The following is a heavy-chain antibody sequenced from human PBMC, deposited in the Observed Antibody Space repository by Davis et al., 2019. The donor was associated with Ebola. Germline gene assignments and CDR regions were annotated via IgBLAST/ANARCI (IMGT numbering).Heavy chain of an antibody. D-gene: IGHD2-21*02. Sequence: GESLKISCTDSVITFSSYAMTWVRQAPGKGLEWVAVISYDGSNKYYADSVKGRFTISRDNSKNTLYLQMNSLKIEDTAVYYCSGSDRWMAVWGKGTAVTVSS. CDR3: SGSDRWMAV. CDR1: VITFSSYA. V-gene: IGHV3-30-3*01. J-gene: IGHJ6*04. CDR2: ISYDGSNK.